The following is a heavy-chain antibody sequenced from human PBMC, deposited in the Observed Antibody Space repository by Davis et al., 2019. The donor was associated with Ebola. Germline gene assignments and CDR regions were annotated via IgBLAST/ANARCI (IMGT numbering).Heavy chain of an antibody. Sequence: SETLSLTCAVEGGSYSGYYCSWIRQPPGRGLEWIGEINQSGSTGYNPSLKSRVTISVDTSKNQFSLKLTSVTAADTAVYYCARGAAMATNWFDPWGQGTLVTVSS. CDR2: INQSGST. CDR3: ARGAAMATNWFDP. D-gene: IGHD5-18*01. V-gene: IGHV4-34*01. CDR1: GGSYSGYY. J-gene: IGHJ5*02.